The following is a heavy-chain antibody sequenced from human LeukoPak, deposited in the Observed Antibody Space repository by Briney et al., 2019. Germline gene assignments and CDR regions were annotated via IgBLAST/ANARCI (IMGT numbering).Heavy chain of an antibody. CDR3: ARSYDILTGYSFDS. Sequence: TPSQTLSLTCTVSGGSISSGGFYWNWIRQHPGKGLEWFGYIYYSGSTYYNPSLKSRVTISVDTSKNQFSLKLSSVTAADTAVYYYARSYDILTGYSFDSWGQGTLVTVSS. CDR2: IYYSGST. J-gene: IGHJ4*02. V-gene: IGHV4-31*03. CDR1: GGSISSGGFY. D-gene: IGHD3-9*01.